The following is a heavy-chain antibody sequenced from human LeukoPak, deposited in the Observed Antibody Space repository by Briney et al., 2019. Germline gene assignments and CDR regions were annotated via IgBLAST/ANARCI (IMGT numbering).Heavy chain of an antibody. D-gene: IGHD3-9*01. CDR1: RFTFSSYA. CDR2: ISGSGGTT. Sequence: PGESLKTSCAASRFTFSSYAMSWVRQAPGKGLEWVSAISGSGGTTYNADSVKGRFTISRDNSKNTLYLQLNSLRAEDTAVYYCAKGAGNFDWSYHDYWGQGTLVTVSS. CDR3: AKGAGNFDWSYHDY. V-gene: IGHV3-23*01. J-gene: IGHJ4*02.